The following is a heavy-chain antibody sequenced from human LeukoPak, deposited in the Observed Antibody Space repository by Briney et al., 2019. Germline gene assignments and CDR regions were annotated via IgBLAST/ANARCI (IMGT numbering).Heavy chain of an antibody. V-gene: IGHV3-30-3*01. CDR3: AKVTSGGSCYQSDY. D-gene: IGHD2-15*01. J-gene: IGHJ4*02. CDR1: GFTFSSYT. Sequence: GGSLRLSCAASGFTFSSYTMHWVRQAPGKGLEWVAVISYDGSNKYYADSVKGRFTISRDNSKNTLYLQMNSLRDEDTAVYYCAKVTSGGSCYQSDYWGQGTLVTVSS. CDR2: ISYDGSNK.